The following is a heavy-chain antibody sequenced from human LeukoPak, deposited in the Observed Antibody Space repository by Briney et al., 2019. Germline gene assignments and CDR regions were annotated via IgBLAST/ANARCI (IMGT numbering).Heavy chain of an antibody. CDR3: ARDRGIAVAGHYYYYYYYMDV. CDR1: GGTFSSYV. D-gene: IGHD6-19*01. V-gene: IGHV1-69*13. CDR2: IIPMFGTA. Sequence: ASVKVSCKASGGTFSSYVISWVRQAPGQGLEWMGGIIPMFGTANYAQKFQGRVTITADESTSTAYMELSSLRSEDTAVYYCARDRGIAVAGHYYYYYYYMDVWGKGTTVTISS. J-gene: IGHJ6*03.